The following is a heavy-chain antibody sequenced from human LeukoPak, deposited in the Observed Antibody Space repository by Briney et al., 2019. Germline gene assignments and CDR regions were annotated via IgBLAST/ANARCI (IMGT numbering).Heavy chain of an antibody. J-gene: IGHJ4*02. CDR3: ARGRHISGYYSTFFDY. V-gene: IGHV3-13*01. CDR1: GFTLSGNG. CDR2: IIIAGDT. D-gene: IGHD3-3*01. Sequence: PGGSLRLSCAASGFTLSGNGMHWVRQVTGKGLEWVSGIIIAGDTYYPDSVKGRFSISRENAKNSLYLQMNSLRAEDTAVYYCARGRHISGYYSTFFDYWGQGALVTVSS.